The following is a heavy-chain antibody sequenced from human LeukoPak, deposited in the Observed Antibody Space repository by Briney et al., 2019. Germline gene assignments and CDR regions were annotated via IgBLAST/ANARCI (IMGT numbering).Heavy chain of an antibody. CDR1: GFTFSGSA. J-gene: IGHJ4*02. Sequence: GGSPRLSCATSGFTFSGSAIHWVRQASGKGLEWVGRIRSKANNYATTDVASVRGRFTISRDDSKNTAYLQMNSLKTEDTAVYYCTRPSFDSSVSGVVYWGQGTLVIVSS. CDR2: IRSKANNYAT. D-gene: IGHD3-22*01. V-gene: IGHV3-73*01. CDR3: TRPSFDSSVSGVVY.